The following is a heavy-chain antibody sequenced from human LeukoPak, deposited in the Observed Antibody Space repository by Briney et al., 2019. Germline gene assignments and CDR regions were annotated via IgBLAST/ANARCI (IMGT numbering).Heavy chain of an antibody. CDR1: GYSFISYG. CDR3: ARGHYYYMDV. V-gene: IGHV1-18*01. Sequence: ASVKVSCKASGYSFISYGISWVRQAPGQGLEWMGWISIYNGNTNYVQELQGRVTMTTDTSTSTAYMELRSLRSDDTAVYYCARGHYYYMDVWGKGTTVTVSS. J-gene: IGHJ6*03. CDR2: ISIYNGNT.